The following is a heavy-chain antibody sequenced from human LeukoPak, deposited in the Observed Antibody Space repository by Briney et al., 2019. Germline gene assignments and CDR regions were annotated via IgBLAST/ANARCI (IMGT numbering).Heavy chain of an antibody. D-gene: IGHD6-25*01. CDR3: AAPSVEISGQDAFDI. V-gene: IGHV1-58*02. CDR1: GFTFTNSA. CDR2: IVVGSGNT. J-gene: IGHJ3*02. Sequence: ASVKVSCKASGFTFTNSAMQWVRQARGQRLEWIGWIVVGSGNTNYAQKFQERVTITRNVSTSTAYMELSSLRSEDTAVYYCAAPSVEISGQDAFDIWGPGAMVTVSS.